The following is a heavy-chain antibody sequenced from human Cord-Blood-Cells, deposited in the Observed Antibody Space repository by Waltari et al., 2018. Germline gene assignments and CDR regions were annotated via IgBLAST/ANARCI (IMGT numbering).Heavy chain of an antibody. D-gene: IGHD2-2*01. CDR1: GGSISSSSYY. J-gene: IGHJ4*02. Sequence: QLQLQESGPGLVKPSETLSLTCTVSGGSISSSSYYWGWIRQPPGKGLEWIGSIYYSGSTYYNPSLKSRVTISVDTSKNQFSLKLSSVTAADTAVYYCARQGVVVPAAPFFDYWGQGTLVTVSS. CDR2: IYYSGST. CDR3: ARQGVVVPAAPFFDY. V-gene: IGHV4-39*01.